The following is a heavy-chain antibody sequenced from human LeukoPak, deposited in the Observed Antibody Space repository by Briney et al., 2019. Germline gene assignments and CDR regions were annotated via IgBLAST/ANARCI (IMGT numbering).Heavy chain of an antibody. CDR2: IYYSGST. J-gene: IGHJ3*02. CDR3: ARAGVGATNAFDI. CDR1: GGSISSSSYY. V-gene: IGHV4-39*01. Sequence: SETLSLTCTVSGGSISSSSYYWGWIRQPPGKGLEWIGSIYYSGSTYYNPSLKSRVTISVDTSKNQFSLKLSSVTAADTAVYYYARAGVGATNAFDIWGQGTMVTVSS. D-gene: IGHD1-26*01.